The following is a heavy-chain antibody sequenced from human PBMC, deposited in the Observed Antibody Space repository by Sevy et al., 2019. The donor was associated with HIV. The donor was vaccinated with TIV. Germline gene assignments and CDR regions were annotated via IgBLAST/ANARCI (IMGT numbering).Heavy chain of an antibody. V-gene: IGHV4-31*03. J-gene: IGHJ6*03. Sequence: SETLSLTCSVSGVSLSNGAYYWSWIRQHPEKGLEWIGYTYYNGNTYYNPSLKSRATISADTSKNPFSLRLSSVTAADTAVYYCSRASLSFFYLDVWGKGTTVTVSS. CDR1: GVSLSNGAYY. CDR3: SRASLSFFYLDV. CDR2: TYYNGNT.